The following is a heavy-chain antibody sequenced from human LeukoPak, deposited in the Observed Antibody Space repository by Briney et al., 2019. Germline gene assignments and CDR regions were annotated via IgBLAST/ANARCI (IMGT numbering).Heavy chain of an antibody. CDR1: GFTFSSYR. V-gene: IGHV3-7*01. CDR3: ARDRDYYDSSGSIYYYYYYMDV. CDR2: IKQDGSEK. Sequence: GGSLRLSCAASGFTFSSYRMSWVRQAPGKGLEWVANIKQDGSEKYYVDSVKGRFTISRDNAKNSLYLQMNSLRAEDTAVYYCARDRDYYDSSGSIYYYYYYMDVWGKGTTVTVSS. D-gene: IGHD3-22*01. J-gene: IGHJ6*03.